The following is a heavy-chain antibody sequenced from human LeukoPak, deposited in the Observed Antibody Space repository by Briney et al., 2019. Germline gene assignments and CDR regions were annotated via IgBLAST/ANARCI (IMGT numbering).Heavy chain of an antibody. CDR2: INHSGST. D-gene: IGHD4-23*01. J-gene: IGHJ4*02. CDR1: GGSFSGYY. Sequence: SETLSLICAVYGGSFSGYYWSWIRQPPGKGLEWIGEINHSGSTNYNPSLKSRVTISVDTSKNQFSLKLSSVTAADTAVYYCARHPTVVPFDYWGQGTLVTVSS. V-gene: IGHV4-34*01. CDR3: ARHPTVVPFDY.